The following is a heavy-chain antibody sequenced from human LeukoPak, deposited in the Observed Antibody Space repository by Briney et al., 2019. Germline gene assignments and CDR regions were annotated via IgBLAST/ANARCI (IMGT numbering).Heavy chain of an antibody. J-gene: IGHJ1*01. Sequence: ASVKVSCKASGYTFTSYGISWVRQAPGQGLEWMGWISSYNGNTNYAQKLQGRVTMSTDTSTGTAYMELRSLRSDDTAVYYCARDYYDSSGYAEYFQHWGQGTLVTVSS. CDR3: ARDYYDSSGYAEYFQH. CDR2: ISSYNGNT. CDR1: GYTFTSYG. V-gene: IGHV1-18*01. D-gene: IGHD3-22*01.